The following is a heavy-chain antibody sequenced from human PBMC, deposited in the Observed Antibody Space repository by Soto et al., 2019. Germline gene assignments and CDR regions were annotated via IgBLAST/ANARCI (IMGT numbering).Heavy chain of an antibody. CDR3: ARDQRIAASTIYYYYYYGMDV. CDR2: ISSSSSTI. Sequence: GGSLRLSCAASGFTFSSYSMNWVRQAPGKGLEWVSYISSSSSTIYYADSVKGRFTISRDNAKNSLYLQMNSLRDEDTAVYYCARDQRIAASTIYYYYYYGMDVWGQGTTVTVSS. J-gene: IGHJ6*02. V-gene: IGHV3-48*02. D-gene: IGHD6-6*01. CDR1: GFTFSSYS.